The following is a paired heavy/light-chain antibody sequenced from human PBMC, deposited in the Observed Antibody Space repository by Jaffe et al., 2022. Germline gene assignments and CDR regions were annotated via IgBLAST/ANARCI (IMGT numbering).Heavy chain of an antibody. Sequence: EVQLVESGGVVVQPGGSLRLSCAASGFTFDDYAMHWVRQAPGKGLEWVSLISWDGGSTYYADSVKGRFTISRDNSKNSLYLQMNSLRAEDTALYYCAKDSSGYYYATPGYFDYWGQGTLVTVSS. CDR3: AKDSSGYYYATPGYFDY. J-gene: IGHJ4*02. CDR1: GFTFDDYA. CDR2: ISWDGGST. V-gene: IGHV3-43D*04. D-gene: IGHD3-22*01.
Light chain of an antibody. Sequence: EIVLTQSPGTLSLSPGERATLSCRASQSVSSSYLAWYQQKPGQAPRLLIYGASSRATGIPDRFSGSGSGTDFTLTISRLEPEDFAVYYCQQYGSSGLTFGPGTKVDIK. CDR3: QQYGSSGLT. V-gene: IGKV3-20*01. CDR2: GAS. J-gene: IGKJ3*01. CDR1: QSVSSSY.